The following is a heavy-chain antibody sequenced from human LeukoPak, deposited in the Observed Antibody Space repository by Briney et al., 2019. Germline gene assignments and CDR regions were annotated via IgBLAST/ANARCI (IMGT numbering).Heavy chain of an antibody. CDR3: ARETIGCGGDCYDY. J-gene: IGHJ4*02. V-gene: IGHV3-48*03. CDR2: ITADGSMA. D-gene: IGHD2-21*01. Sequence: PGGSLRLSCAASGFTLSNYEMNWVRQAPGKGLEWISYITADGSMAYYAGSVKGRFTISRDNAKNSLYLQMNSLRADDTAVYYCARETIGCGGDCYDYWGQGTLATVSS. CDR1: GFTLSNYE.